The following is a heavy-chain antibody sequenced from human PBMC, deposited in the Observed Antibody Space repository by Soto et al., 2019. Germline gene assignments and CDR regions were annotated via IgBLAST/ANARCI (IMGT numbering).Heavy chain of an antibody. CDR1: GFTFSDYY. J-gene: IGHJ4*02. D-gene: IGHD2-2*01. Sequence: QVQLVESGGGVVQPGRSLRLSCAASGFTFSDYYMTWIRQAPGKGLEWVSYISYSGNDRYYADSVKGRFTISRDNAKNSLYLQMNSLRAEDTAVFYCARGILGPSAMFGLFDFWGQGILVTVSS. V-gene: IGHV3-11*01. CDR3: ARGILGPSAMFGLFDF. CDR2: ISYSGNDR.